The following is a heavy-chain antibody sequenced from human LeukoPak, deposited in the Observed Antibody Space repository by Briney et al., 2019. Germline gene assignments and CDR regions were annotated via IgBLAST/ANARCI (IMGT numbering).Heavy chain of an antibody. CDR2: IYYSGTT. CDR3: ARGVYIAAAQYGY. D-gene: IGHD6-13*01. J-gene: IGHJ4*02. V-gene: IGHV4-59*01. CDR1: GGSISSYY. Sequence: SETLSLTCTVSGGSISSYYWSWIRQPPGKGLEWIGYIYYSGTTNYDPSLKSRVTISVDTSKNQFSLKLSSVTAADTAVYYCARGVYIAAAQYGYWGQGTLVSVSS.